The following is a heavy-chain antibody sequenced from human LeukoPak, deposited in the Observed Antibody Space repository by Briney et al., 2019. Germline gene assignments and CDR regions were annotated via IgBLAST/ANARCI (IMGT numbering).Heavy chain of an antibody. CDR2: ISRSGTTI. Sequence: GGSLRLSCEASGSTFSDYYMSWIRQAPGKGLEWISYISRSGTTIYYADSVKGRFTISRDNARNSLYLQMDSLRAEDTAVYYCARDKGVGYCDFWGQGTLVTVSS. V-gene: IGHV3-11*04. D-gene: IGHD3-22*01. CDR3: ARDKGVGYCDF. J-gene: IGHJ4*02. CDR1: GSTFSDYY.